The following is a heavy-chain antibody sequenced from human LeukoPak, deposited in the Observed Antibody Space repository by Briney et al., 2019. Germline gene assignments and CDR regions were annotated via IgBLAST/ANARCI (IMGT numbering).Heavy chain of an antibody. CDR1: GGTFSSYA. Sequence: SVKVSCKASGGTFSSYAISWVRQAPGQGLEWMGGIIPIFGTANYAQKFQGRVTITTDESTSTAYMELSSLRSENTAVYYCARARGGYCSSTSCPHNYYYYYYMDVWGKGTTVTVSS. CDR2: IIPIFGTA. V-gene: IGHV1-69*05. J-gene: IGHJ6*03. CDR3: ARARGGYCSSTSCPHNYYYYYYMDV. D-gene: IGHD2-2*01.